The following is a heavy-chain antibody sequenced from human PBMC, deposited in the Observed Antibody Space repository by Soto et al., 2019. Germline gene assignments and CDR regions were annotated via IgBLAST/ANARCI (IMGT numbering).Heavy chain of an antibody. CDR1: GYTFTSYG. CDR2: ISAYNGNT. CDR3: ARESSSSCHDY. J-gene: IGHJ4*02. Sequence: QVQLVQSGAEVKKPGASVKVSCKASGYTFTSYGISWVRQAPGQGLEWMGWISAYNGNTNYAQKLQGRVTMTTDTATSTAYSELRSLRSYDTAVYYCARESSSSCHDYWGQGTLVTVSS. V-gene: IGHV1-18*01. D-gene: IGHD6-13*01.